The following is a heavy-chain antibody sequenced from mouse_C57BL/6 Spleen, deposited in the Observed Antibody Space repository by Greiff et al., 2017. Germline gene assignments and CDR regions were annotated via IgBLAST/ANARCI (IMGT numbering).Heavy chain of an antibody. CDR3: ARERYYGSTWFAY. D-gene: IGHD1-1*01. V-gene: IGHV1-53*01. CDR1: GYTFTSYW. Sequence: QVQLQQPGTELVKPGASVKLSCKASGYTFTSYWMHWVKQRPGQGLEWIGNINPSNGGTNYNEKFKSKATLTVDKSSSPAYMQLSSLTSEDSAVYYCARERYYGSTWFAYWGQGTLVTVSA. J-gene: IGHJ3*01. CDR2: INPSNGGT.